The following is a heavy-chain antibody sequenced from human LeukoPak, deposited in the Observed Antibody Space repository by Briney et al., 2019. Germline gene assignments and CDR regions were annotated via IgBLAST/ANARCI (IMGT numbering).Heavy chain of an antibody. D-gene: IGHD2-15*01. CDR1: GDSITSGDYY. V-gene: IGHV4-30-4*01. J-gene: IGHJ4*02. CDR3: ARGVRGRKWYYFDS. CDR2: IYHSGST. Sequence: SETLSLTCSVSGDSITSGDYYWTWIRQSPGEGLEWLGYIYHSGSTLYHPSLESRLSLSVDTSKSQFSLTLTYVTAADSAVFYCARGVRGRKWYYFDSWGRGTLVTVSS.